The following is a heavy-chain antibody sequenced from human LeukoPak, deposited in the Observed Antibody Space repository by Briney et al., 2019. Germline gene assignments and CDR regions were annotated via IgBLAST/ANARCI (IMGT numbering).Heavy chain of an antibody. CDR2: FYSDGSI. D-gene: IGHD1-1*01. V-gene: IGHV3-23*03. CDR3: AIDRRRLRGMNGDGDAFDI. CDR1: GFTFSSYA. J-gene: IGHJ3*02. Sequence: GSLGLSCAASGFTFSSYAMCWVRQAPGKGLEWVSMFYSDGSIFHADSVKGRFTMSRDNSSNTLDLQMNSLRVEDAAVYFCAIDRRRLRGMNGDGDAFDIWGQGTMVNVSS.